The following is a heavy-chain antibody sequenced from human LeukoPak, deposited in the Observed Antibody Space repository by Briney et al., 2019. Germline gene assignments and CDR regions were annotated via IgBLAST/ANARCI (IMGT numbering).Heavy chain of an antibody. CDR2: INHSGST. Sequence: PSETLSLTCAVYGGSFSGYYWSWIRQPPGKGLEWIGEINHSGSTNYNPSLTSRVTISVDTSKNQFSLKLSSVTAADTAVYYCARRAVVPAAIRRSWFDPWGQGTLVTVSS. D-gene: IGHD2-2*02. CDR3: ARRAVVPAAIRRSWFDP. CDR1: GGSFSGYY. J-gene: IGHJ5*02. V-gene: IGHV4-34*01.